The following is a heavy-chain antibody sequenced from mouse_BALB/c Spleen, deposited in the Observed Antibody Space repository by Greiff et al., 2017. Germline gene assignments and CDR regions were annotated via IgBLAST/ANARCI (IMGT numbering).Heavy chain of an antibody. V-gene: IGHV7-3*02. Sequence: EVKVVESGGGLVQPGGSLRLSCATSGFTFTDYYMSWVRQPPGKALEWLGFIRNKANGYTTEYSASVKGRFTISRDNSQSILYLQMNTLRAEDSATYYCAREEVWYFDVWGAGTTGTVSS. J-gene: IGHJ1*01. CDR1: GFTFTDYY. CDR2: IRNKANGYTT. CDR3: AREEVWYFDV.